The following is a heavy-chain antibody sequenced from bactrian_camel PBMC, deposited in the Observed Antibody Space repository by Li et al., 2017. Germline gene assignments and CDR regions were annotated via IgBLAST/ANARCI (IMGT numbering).Heavy chain of an antibody. Sequence: VQLVESGGGLVQPGESLRLSCVASGITFSRHDMSWIRQAPGKEREGVARIATGSGNTYYADSVKGRFTVTRDVAKRTLRLHMANLKPEDTAKYFCAADGPVGSDHDLRPATFGSHGPGTQVTVS. V-gene: IGHV3S40*01. D-gene: IGHD4*01. J-gene: IGHJ4*01. CDR2: IATGSGNT. CDR1: GITFSRHD.